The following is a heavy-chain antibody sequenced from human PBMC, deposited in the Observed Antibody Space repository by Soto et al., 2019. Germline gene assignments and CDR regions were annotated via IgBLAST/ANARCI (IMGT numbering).Heavy chain of an antibody. Sequence: EVQLVESGGGLVQPGGSLRLSCAASGFTVSSNYMSWVRQAPGKGLEWVSVIYSGGSTYYADSVKGRFTISRDNSKNTLYIQMKSLRAEDTAVYYCARGGGDCSGGSCYFWRYYFDYWGQGTLVTVSS. V-gene: IGHV3-66*01. D-gene: IGHD2-15*01. CDR3: ARGGGDCSGGSCYFWRYYFDY. J-gene: IGHJ4*02. CDR1: GFTVSSNY. CDR2: IYSGGST.